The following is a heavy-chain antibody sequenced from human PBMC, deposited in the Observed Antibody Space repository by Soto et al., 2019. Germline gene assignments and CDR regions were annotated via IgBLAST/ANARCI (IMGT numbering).Heavy chain of an antibody. J-gene: IGHJ4*02. CDR2: MNPHSGNT. V-gene: IGHV1-8*01. CDR1: GYTFTSYD. CDR3: ARSKTDYFDY. Sequence: QVQLVQSGAEVKKPGASVKVSCKASGYTFTSYDITWVRQATGQGLERMGWMNPHSGNTGYVQKFQGRVTMTRNTSISTAYMELSSLRSEDTAFYYCARSKTDYFDYWGQGTLVTVSS.